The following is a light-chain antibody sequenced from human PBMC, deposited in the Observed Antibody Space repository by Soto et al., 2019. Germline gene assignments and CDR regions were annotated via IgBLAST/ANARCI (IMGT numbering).Light chain of an antibody. J-gene: IGLJ2*01. CDR3: QSYDSSLSGWV. V-gene: IGLV1-40*01. CDR1: SSNIGAGYD. CDR2: GNS. Sequence: QAVVTQPPSVSGAPGQMVTISCTGSSSNIGAGYDVHWYQQLPGTAPKLLIYGNSNRPSGVPDRFSGSKSGTSASLAITGLQAEDEADYYCQSYDSSLSGWVFGGGTKLTVL.